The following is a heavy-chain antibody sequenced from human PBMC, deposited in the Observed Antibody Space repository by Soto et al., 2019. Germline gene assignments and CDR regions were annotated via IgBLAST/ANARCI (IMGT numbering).Heavy chain of an antibody. V-gene: IGHV1-69*06. J-gene: IGHJ4*02. Sequence: QVQLVQSGAEVKKPGSSVKVSCKASGGTFSSHGITWVRQAPGQGLEWMGGIIPMFGTPKYAQRFQGRVSMTADKSTTTADRELSSLRAEDTAVYYCAIGSVVVMGAATGGLIYWGQGALVTVSS. CDR2: IIPMFGTP. CDR1: GGTFSSHG. CDR3: AIGSVVVMGAATGGLIY. D-gene: IGHD2-21*01.